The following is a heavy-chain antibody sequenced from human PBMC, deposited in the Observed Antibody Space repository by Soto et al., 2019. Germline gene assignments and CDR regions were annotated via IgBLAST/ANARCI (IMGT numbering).Heavy chain of an antibody. V-gene: IGHV1-18*04. J-gene: IGHJ3*02. D-gene: IGHD6-19*01. Sequence: QVQLVQSGAEVKKPGASVKVSCKASGYTFTSYVINWVRQAPGQGLEWMGWISTYNGHTDYAHNGQGRVTVTTDTSTTTAYMELRSLRSDDTAVYYCARGIGWSPAEPFDIWGQGTMVTVSS. CDR1: GYTFTSYV. CDR3: ARGIGWSPAEPFDI. CDR2: ISTYNGHT.